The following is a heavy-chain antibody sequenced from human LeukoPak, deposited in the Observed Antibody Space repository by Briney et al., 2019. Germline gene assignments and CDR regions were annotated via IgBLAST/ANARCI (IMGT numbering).Heavy chain of an antibody. J-gene: IGHJ4*02. CDR1: GFSFSDYY. D-gene: IGHD5-12*01. V-gene: IGHV3-11*01. CDR3: ARNRGYGGYDSDY. CDR2: ISSSGTTI. Sequence: PGGSLRLSCAASGFSFSDYYMSWLRQAPGKGLEWVSYISSSGTTIYYAVSVKGRFTISRDNAKNSLYLQMNILRAEDTAVYYCARNRGYGGYDSDYWGQGTLVTVSS.